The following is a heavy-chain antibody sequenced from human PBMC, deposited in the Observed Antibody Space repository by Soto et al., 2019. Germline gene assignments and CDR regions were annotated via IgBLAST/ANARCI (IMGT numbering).Heavy chain of an antibody. V-gene: IGHV3-48*03. CDR1: GFTFSSYE. CDR3: ARVGYSYGPLALAFDY. D-gene: IGHD5-18*01. Sequence: EVQLVESGGGLVQPGGSLRLSCAASGFTFSSYEMNWVRQAPGKGLEWVSYISSSGSTIYYADSVKGRFTISRDNAKNSLYLQMNSLRAEDTAVYYCARVGYSYGPLALAFDYWGRGTLVTVSS. J-gene: IGHJ4*02. CDR2: ISSSGSTI.